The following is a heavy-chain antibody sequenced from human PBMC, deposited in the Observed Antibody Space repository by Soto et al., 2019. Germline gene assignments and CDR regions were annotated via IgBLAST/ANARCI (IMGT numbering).Heavy chain of an antibody. D-gene: IGHD3-22*01. CDR1: VGSISSGGYY. Sequence: QVQLQESGPGLVKPSQALSLTCTFSVGSISSGGYYWSWIRQHPGKGLEWIGYIYYSGSTYYNPSLKSRVTISVNTSKNQFSLKLSSVTAADTAVYYCASLNDSSGYYSDYWGQGTLVTVSS. CDR2: IYYSGST. J-gene: IGHJ4*02. V-gene: IGHV4-31*03. CDR3: ASLNDSSGYYSDY.